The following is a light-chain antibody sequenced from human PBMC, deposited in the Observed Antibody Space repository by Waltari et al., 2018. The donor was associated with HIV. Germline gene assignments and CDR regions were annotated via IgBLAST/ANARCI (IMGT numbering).Light chain of an antibody. J-gene: IGLJ3*02. CDR1: RSNIRAGYD. CDR2: GNS. Sequence: QSVLTQPPSVSGAPGQRVTLSCPWSRSNIRAGYDVHLYQQLPGTAPKLLIYGNSNRPSGVPDRFSGSKSGTSASLAITGLQAADEADYYCQSYDSSLTTWVFGGGTKLTVL. V-gene: IGLV1-40*01. CDR3: QSYDSSLTTWV.